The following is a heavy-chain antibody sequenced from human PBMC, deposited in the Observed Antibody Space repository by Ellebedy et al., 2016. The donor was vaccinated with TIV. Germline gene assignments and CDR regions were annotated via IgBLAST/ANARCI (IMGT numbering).Heavy chain of an antibody. J-gene: IGHJ4*02. D-gene: IGHD3-10*01. CDR1: GGSINSRHFY. V-gene: IGHV4-39*01. CDR3: ARSPYYYYSGNLYYFNY. Sequence: MPSETMSLTCAVSGGSINSRHFYWAWVRQHPGKGLEWVGSIYYNGSTYYNPSRKSRVSISVDTSGNQFSLRLTSVTAADTAVYFCARSPYYYYSGNLYYFNYWGQGTLVTVSS. CDR2: IYYNGST.